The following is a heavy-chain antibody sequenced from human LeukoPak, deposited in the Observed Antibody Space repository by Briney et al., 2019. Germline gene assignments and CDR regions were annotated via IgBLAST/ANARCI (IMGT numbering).Heavy chain of an antibody. D-gene: IGHD3-10*01. CDR3: ASFYGSGFSFDY. CDR1: GYSISGGYY. Sequence: KPSETLSLTCTVSGYSISGGYYWGWIRQPPGKGLEWIGSIYHSGSTYYNPSLKSRVTISVDTSKNQFSLKLSSVTAADTAVYYCASFYGSGFSFDYWGQGTLVTVSS. CDR2: IYHSGST. J-gene: IGHJ4*02. V-gene: IGHV4-38-2*02.